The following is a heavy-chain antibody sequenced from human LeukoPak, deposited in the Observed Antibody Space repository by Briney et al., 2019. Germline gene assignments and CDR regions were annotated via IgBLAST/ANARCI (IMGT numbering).Heavy chain of an antibody. V-gene: IGHV4-30-4*01. CDR3: GKVGGNTNS. D-gene: IGHD4-23*01. J-gene: IGHJ4*02. Sequence: QVQLQESGPGLVKTSQTLSLTCTVSGSSITSDIFYCNWIRQSPGKGLEWIGAIHNSRGTSYNPSPESRLTISVDPSENKFFLKMTSVTDADTATYYCGKVGGNTNSWGQGTLVTVSS. CDR2: IHNSRGT. CDR1: GSSITSDIFY.